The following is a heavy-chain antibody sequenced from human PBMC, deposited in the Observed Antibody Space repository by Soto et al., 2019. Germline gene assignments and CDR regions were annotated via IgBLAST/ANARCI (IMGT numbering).Heavy chain of an antibody. V-gene: IGHV4-31*03. CDR3: ARDEMATKGTDY. CDR2: IYYSGST. Sequence: SSETLSLTCTVSGGSISSGGYYWSWIRQHPGKGLEWIGYIYYSGSTYYNPSLKSRVTISVDTSKNQFSLKLSSVTAADTAVYYCARDEMATKGTDYWGQGPLVTVSS. J-gene: IGHJ4*02. CDR1: GGSISSGGYY. D-gene: IGHD5-12*01.